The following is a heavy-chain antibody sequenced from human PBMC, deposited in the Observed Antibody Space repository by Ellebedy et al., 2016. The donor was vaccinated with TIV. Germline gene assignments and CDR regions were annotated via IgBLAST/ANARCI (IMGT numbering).Heavy chain of an antibody. V-gene: IGHV1-2*02. J-gene: IGHJ4*02. D-gene: IGHD3-10*01. CDR2: INPNSGGT. Sequence: ASVKVSCKASGYTFTSYGINWVRQAPGQGLEWMGWINPNSGGTNYAQKFQGRVTMTRDTSISTAYMELSRLRSDDTAVYYCARGDRPILWGVPAGTVHDYWGQGTLVTVSS. CDR3: ARGDRPILWGVPAGTVHDY. CDR1: GYTFTSYG.